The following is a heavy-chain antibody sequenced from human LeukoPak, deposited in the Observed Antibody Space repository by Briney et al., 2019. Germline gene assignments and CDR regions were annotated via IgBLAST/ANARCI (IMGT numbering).Heavy chain of an antibody. CDR1: GYSFITYG. J-gene: IGHJ3*02. V-gene: IGHV1-18*01. CDR2: IGAYSGNT. D-gene: IGHD4-23*01. Sequence: ASVKVSCKAAGYSFITYGISWVRQAPGQGLEWMGWIGAYSGNTNYAQKLQGRVTMTTDTSTSTASMELRSLRSDDTAVYFCARVGGGHSRATDAFDIWGQGTMVTVSS. CDR3: ARVGGGHSRATDAFDI.